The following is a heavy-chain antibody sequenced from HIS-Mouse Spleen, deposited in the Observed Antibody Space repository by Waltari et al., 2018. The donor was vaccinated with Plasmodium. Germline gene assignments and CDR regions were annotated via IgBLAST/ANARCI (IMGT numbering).Heavy chain of an antibody. CDR1: GFTFSSCG. J-gene: IGHJ4*02. CDR2: ISYDGSNK. Sequence: QVQLVESGGGVVQPGRSLRLSCAASGFTFSSCGMTWVGKAPGKGLECVAVISYDGSNKYYADSVKGRFTISRDNSKNTLYLQMNSLRAEDTAVYYCAKDRRSSSWYVDYWGQGTLVTVSS. D-gene: IGHD6-13*01. V-gene: IGHV3-30*18. CDR3: AKDRRSSSWYVDY.